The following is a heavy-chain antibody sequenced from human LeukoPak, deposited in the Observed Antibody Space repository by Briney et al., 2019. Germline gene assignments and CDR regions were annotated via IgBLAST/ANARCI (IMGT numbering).Heavy chain of an antibody. V-gene: IGHV4-59*12. CDR1: GGSIGSYY. D-gene: IGHD6-13*01. J-gene: IGHJ5*02. Sequence: KASETLSLTCTVSGGSIGSYYWSWIRQPPGKGLEWVGYIYYSGRTTYNPPPKSRVTISVDTSKNQCSLNLNSVTAADTAVYYCARDRSSSYTRDWFDPWGQGALVTVSS. CDR2: IYYSGRT. CDR3: ARDRSSSYTRDWFDP.